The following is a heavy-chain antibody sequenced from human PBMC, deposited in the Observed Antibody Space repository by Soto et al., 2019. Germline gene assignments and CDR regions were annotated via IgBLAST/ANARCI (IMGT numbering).Heavy chain of an antibody. J-gene: IGHJ4*02. D-gene: IGHD3-22*01. CDR2: INPNSGGT. V-gene: IGHV1-2*02. CDR3: ARTTIPNYYADL. CDR1: GYTFTAYY. Sequence: GASVKVSCKASGYTFTAYYVHWVRQAPGQGLEWMGWINPNSGGTNYAQKFLDRVTLTRDTSIGTAYMELRSLTSDDTAIYYCARTTIPNYYADLWGQGTLVTVS.